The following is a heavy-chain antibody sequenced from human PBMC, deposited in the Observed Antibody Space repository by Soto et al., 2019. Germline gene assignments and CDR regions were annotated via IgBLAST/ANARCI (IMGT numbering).Heavy chain of an antibody. CDR2: ISSSNGDT. CDR1: GYIFTNYG. Sequence: QVQLMQSGAEVKKPGTSVAVSCKASGYIFTNYGLTWVRQAPGQGLEWMGWISSSNGDTKHAQKLQGRVTMTTDTSTTTAYMELRSLRSDDTAVYYCARGAPGNTQEQNYLYYYGMDVWGQGTTVTVS. J-gene: IGHJ6*02. CDR3: ARGAPGNTQEQNYLYYYGMDV. D-gene: IGHD5-18*01. V-gene: IGHV1-18*01.